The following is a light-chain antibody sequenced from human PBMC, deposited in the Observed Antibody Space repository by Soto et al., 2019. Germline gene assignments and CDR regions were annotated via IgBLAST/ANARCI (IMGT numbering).Light chain of an antibody. CDR2: ATS. CDR3: QQYDSSHLT. CDR1: QNVISSY. V-gene: IGKV3-20*01. J-gene: IGKJ4*01. Sequence: ENVLTQSPGTLSLSPGERATLSCRASQNVISSYLAWYQQKPGRAPSLLVYATSSRAAGIPDRFSGSGSGTDFTLTISRLEPEDFAVYYCQQYDSSHLTFGGGTKVEIK.